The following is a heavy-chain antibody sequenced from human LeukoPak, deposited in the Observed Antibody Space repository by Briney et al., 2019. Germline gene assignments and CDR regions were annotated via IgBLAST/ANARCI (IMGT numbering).Heavy chain of an antibody. J-gene: IGHJ6*03. V-gene: IGHV3-11*04. D-gene: IGHD6-19*01. CDR2: ISSSGSTI. Sequence: GESLKISCAASGFTFSDYYMSWIRQAPGKGLEWVSYISSSGSTIYYADSVKGRFTISRDNAKNSLYLQMNSLRAEDTAVYYCARDEGAPYSSGWYNYYYYMDVWGKGTTVTVSS. CDR3: ARDEGAPYSSGWYNYYYYMDV. CDR1: GFTFSDYY.